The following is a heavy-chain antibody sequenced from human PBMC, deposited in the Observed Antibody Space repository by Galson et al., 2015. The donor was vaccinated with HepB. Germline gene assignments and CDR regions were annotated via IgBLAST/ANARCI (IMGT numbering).Heavy chain of an antibody. J-gene: IGHJ4*02. V-gene: IGHV3-49*03. CDR1: GFTFGDYG. D-gene: IGHD3-9*01. Sequence: SLRLSCAASGFTFGDYGMSWFRQAPGKGLEWVASIRSKTYGGTTEYAASVKDRFTISRDDSKSLAYLQMNRLIIEDTAVYYCSRGSKYYDIFPGFDSWGQGTLVTVSS. CDR2: IRSKTYGGTT. CDR3: SRGSKYYDIFPGFDS.